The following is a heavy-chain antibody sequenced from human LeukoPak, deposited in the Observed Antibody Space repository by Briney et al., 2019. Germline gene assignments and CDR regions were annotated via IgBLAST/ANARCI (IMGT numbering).Heavy chain of an antibody. D-gene: IGHD1-26*01. J-gene: IGHJ6*02. V-gene: IGHV5-51*01. CDR2: IYPGDSDT. CDR3: ARYGSSSLYGVDV. Sequence: GESLKISCKGSGYSFTSYWIGWARQMPGKCLEWMGIIYPGDSDTRYSPSFQGQVTISVDKSISTAYLEWNNLMASDTAIYYCARYGSSSLYGVDVWGRGTTVTVSS. CDR1: GYSFTSYW.